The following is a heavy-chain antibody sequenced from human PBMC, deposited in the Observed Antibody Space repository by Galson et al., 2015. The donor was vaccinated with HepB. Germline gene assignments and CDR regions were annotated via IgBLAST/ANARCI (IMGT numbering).Heavy chain of an antibody. Sequence: SLRLSCAASGFTFSMYGMHWVRQAPGKGLEWVADVWYDGSDKYYADSVKGRFTISRDNSKNMVYMQMNSLRAEDTAVYFCARALERSRDAHNLDYWGQGTLVTVSS. CDR2: VWYDGSDK. V-gene: IGHV3-33*01. D-gene: IGHD5-24*01. CDR3: ARALERSRDAHNLDY. J-gene: IGHJ4*02. CDR1: GFTFSMYG.